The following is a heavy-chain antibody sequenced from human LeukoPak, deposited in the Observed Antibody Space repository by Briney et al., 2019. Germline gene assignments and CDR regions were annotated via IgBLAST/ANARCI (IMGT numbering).Heavy chain of an antibody. CDR2: LSYTGGST. J-gene: IGHJ4*02. D-gene: IGHD1-26*01. CDR1: GFTFSNYA. V-gene: IGHV3-23*01. Sequence: GGSLRLSCAASGFTFSNYAMTWVRQAPGKGLEWVSALSYTGGSTYYADSVKGRFTISRDNSRNTLFLQMNSLRTEDTAVYYCASGRGGSYWGQGTLVTVSS. CDR3: ASGRGGSY.